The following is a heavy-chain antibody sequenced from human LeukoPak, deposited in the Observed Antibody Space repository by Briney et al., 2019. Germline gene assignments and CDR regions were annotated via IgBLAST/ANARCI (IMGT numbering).Heavy chain of an antibody. CDR3: ATSYGYGTNFDY. J-gene: IGHJ4*02. CDR1: GGSISSGNYY. D-gene: IGHD5-18*01. V-gene: IGHV4-31*03. CDR2: MYYRGST. Sequence: SQTLSLTCTVSGGSISSGNYYWSWIRQHPGKGLEWIGYMYYRGSTYYNPSLKSRVTISVDTSKNQFSLKLSSVTAADTAVYYCATSYGYGTNFDYWGQGTLVTVSS.